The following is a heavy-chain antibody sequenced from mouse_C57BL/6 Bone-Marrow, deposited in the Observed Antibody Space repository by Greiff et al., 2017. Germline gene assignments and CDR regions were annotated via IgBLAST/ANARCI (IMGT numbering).Heavy chain of an antibody. V-gene: IGHV14-4*01. CDR3: TVIPGAY. Sequence: EVKLEESGAELVRPGASVKLSCTASGFNIKDDYMHWVKQRPEQGLEWIGWIDPENGDTEYASKFQGKATITADTSSNTAYLQLSSLTSEDTAVYYCTVIPGAYGGQGTLVTVSA. CDR2: IDPENGDT. J-gene: IGHJ3*01. CDR1: GFNIKDDY. D-gene: IGHD2-1*01.